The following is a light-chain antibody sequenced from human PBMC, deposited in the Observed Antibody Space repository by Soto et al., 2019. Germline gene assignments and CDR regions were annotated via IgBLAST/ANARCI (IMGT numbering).Light chain of an antibody. Sequence: EIVMTQSTATLSVSPGEEATLSCRDSQSVNNNLAWYQQTPGRAPRLLIYSTSTRAIDTADRFSGSGSGTDFTLTVSSLQSEDFAVYYCQQYHTWPLTFGGGTKVDIK. J-gene: IGKJ4*01. V-gene: IGKV3-15*01. CDR3: QQYHTWPLT. CDR1: QSVNNN. CDR2: STS.